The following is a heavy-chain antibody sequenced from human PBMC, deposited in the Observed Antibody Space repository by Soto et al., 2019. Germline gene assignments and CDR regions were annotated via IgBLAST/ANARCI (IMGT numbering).Heavy chain of an antibody. D-gene: IGHD2-8*01. Sequence: GASVKVSFKASGYTFTGYYMHWVRQAPGQGLEWMGWINPNSGGTNYAQKFQGWVTMTRDTSISTAYMELSRLRSDDTAVYYCAREWSGYCTNGVCGRYYYFDYWGQGTLVTVSS. CDR2: INPNSGGT. CDR3: AREWSGYCTNGVCGRYYYFDY. V-gene: IGHV1-2*04. CDR1: GYTFTGYY. J-gene: IGHJ4*02.